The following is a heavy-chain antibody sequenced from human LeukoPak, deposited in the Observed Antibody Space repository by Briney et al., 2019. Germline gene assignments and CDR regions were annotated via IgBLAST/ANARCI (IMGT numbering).Heavy chain of an antibody. CDR2: ISSSSSYI. V-gene: IGHV3-21*04. D-gene: IGHD6-13*01. Sequence: GGSLRLSCAASGFTFSSYGMHWVRQAPGKGLEWVSSISSSSSYIYYADSVKGRFTISRDNAKNSLYLQMNSLRAEDTAVYYCANAYQAAAGTPFDYWGQGTLVTVSS. J-gene: IGHJ4*02. CDR1: GFTFSSYG. CDR3: ANAYQAAAGTPFDY.